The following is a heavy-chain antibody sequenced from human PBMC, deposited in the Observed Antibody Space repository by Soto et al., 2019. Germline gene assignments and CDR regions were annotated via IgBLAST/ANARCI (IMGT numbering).Heavy chain of an antibody. CDR3: ATDAYYDTSGALGP. D-gene: IGHD3-22*01. CDR1: GGSISSGGYY. CDR2: IYYSGST. J-gene: IGHJ5*02. V-gene: IGHV4-31*03. Sequence: QVQLQESGPGLVKPSQTLSLTCTVSGGSISSGGYYWSWIRQHPGKGLEWIGNIYYSGSTYYNPSLKGRVLISVDTSKNQFSLKLRSVSAADTAVYYCATDAYYDTSGALGPWGQGTLVTVSS.